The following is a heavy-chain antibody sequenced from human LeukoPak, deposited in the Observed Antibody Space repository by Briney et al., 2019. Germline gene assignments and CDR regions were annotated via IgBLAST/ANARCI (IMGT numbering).Heavy chain of an antibody. D-gene: IGHD3-10*01. V-gene: IGHV4-59*03. Sequence: SESLTLTCTVSGCSINGYYWNWLRQPPGKGLEWIGFIYYRGTTKNYASLKNRLTTSIGTSTKKFSLNLSSVTAADTAVYYCAGAFSGRRQFELWGQGTLVTVSS. J-gene: IGHJ4*02. CDR1: GCSINGYY. CDR2: IYYRGTT. CDR3: AGAFSGRRQFEL.